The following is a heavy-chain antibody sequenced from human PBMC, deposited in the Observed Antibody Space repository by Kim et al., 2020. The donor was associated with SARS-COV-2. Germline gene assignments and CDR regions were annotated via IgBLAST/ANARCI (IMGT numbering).Heavy chain of an antibody. V-gene: IGHV1-69*06. CDR2: IIPIFGTA. CDR3: ARVRFGIVATIFSYYYYGMDV. Sequence: SVKVSCKASGGTFSSYAISWVRQAPGQGLEWMGGIIPIFGTANYAQKFQGRVTITADKSTSTAYMELSSLRSEDTAVYYCARVRFGIVATIFSYYYYGMDVWGQGTTVTVSS. CDR1: GGTFSSYA. J-gene: IGHJ6*02. D-gene: IGHD5-12*01.